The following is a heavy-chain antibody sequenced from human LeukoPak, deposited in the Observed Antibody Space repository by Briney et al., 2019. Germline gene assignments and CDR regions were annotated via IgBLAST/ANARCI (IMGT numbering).Heavy chain of an antibody. CDR2: ISSSGSTI. V-gene: IGHV3-11*01. J-gene: IGHJ3*02. CDR1: GFTFSDYY. Sequence: PGGSLRLSCAASGFTFSDYYMSWIRQAPGKGLEWVSYISSSGSTIYYADSVKGRFTISRDNAKNSLYLQMNSLRAEDTAVYYCARDPFYDSGLMRAFDIWGQGTMVTVSS. CDR3: ARDPFYDSGLMRAFDI. D-gene: IGHD3-22*01.